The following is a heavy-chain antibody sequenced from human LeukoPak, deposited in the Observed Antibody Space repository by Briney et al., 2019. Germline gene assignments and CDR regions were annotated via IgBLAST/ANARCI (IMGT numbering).Heavy chain of an antibody. CDR1: GGSFSGYY. CDR3: ARPRPYYYDSSGYFRREDNWFDP. J-gene: IGHJ5*02. V-gene: IGHV4-34*01. D-gene: IGHD3-22*01. Sequence: PSETLSLTCAVYGGSFSGYYWSWIRQPPGKGLEWIGEINHSGSTNYNPSLKSRVTISVDTSKNQFSLKLSSVTAADTAVYYCARPRPYYYDSSGYFRREDNWFDPWGQGTLVTVSS. CDR2: INHSGST.